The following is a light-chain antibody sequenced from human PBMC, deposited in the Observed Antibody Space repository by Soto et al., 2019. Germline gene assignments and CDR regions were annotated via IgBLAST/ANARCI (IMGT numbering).Light chain of an antibody. Sequence: DIVMTQTPLSSPVTLGQPASISCRSSQSLLASDGNTYLSWLQQRPGQPPRLLFYQISNRLSGVPDRFSGSGAGTDFTLRISRVEAEDVGVYSCMQAIEYPYTFGQGTKLEIK. CDR2: QIS. CDR1: QSLLASDGNTY. CDR3: MQAIEYPYT. J-gene: IGKJ2*01. V-gene: IGKV2-24*01.